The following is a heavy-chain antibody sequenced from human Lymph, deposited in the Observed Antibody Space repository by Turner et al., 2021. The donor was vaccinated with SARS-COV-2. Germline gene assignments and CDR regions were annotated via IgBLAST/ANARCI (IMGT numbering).Heavy chain of an antibody. CDR3: ARHQGSTSGYDHGMNV. CDR1: GGSISSTS. CDR2: FYKIGSI. D-gene: IGHD1-1*01. J-gene: IGHJ6*02. Sequence: QVQLQESGPGLVRPSETLSLTCTVSGGSISSTSWSWIRQSPGRGLEWIGYFYKIGSIDYNPSLRSRVTISVNTSKNQLSLNLTSVTAADTAVDYCARHQGSTSGYDHGMNVWGQGTAVIVSS. V-gene: IGHV4-59*08.